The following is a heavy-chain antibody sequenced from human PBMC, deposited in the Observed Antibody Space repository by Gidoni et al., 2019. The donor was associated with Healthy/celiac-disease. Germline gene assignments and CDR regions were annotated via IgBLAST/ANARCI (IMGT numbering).Heavy chain of an antibody. Sequence: QVQLQESGPGLVKPSETLSLTCTVSGGSISSYSWSWIRQPPGKGLEWIGYIYYSGSTNYNPSLKSRVTISVDTSKNQFSLKLSSVTAADTAVYYCASRWLGYFDYWGQGTLVTVSS. CDR2: IYYSGST. CDR1: GGSISSYS. CDR3: ASRWLGYFDY. D-gene: IGHD5-12*01. J-gene: IGHJ4*02. V-gene: IGHV4-59*01.